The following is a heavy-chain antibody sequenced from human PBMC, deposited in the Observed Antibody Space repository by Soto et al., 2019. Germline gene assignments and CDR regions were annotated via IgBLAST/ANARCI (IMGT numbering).Heavy chain of an antibody. D-gene: IGHD6-19*01. Sequence: GGSLRLSCAASGFTFSSYSMNWVRQAPGKGLEWVSYISSSSSTIHYSDSVKGRFTISRDNAKNSLYLQMNSLAAAGTAVYYRARGLIKGSHYSGGWYYFDSWGQGTQVTVSS. V-gene: IGHV3-48*01. CDR1: GFTFSSYS. CDR2: ISSSSSTI. CDR3: ARGLIKGSHYSGGWYYFDS. J-gene: IGHJ4*02.